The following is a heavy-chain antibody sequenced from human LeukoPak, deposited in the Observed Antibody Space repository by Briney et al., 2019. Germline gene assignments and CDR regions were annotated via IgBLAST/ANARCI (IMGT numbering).Heavy chain of an antibody. J-gene: IGHJ3*02. CDR3: ARGKKDYYDSSGYDAFDI. V-gene: IGHV4-31*11. CDR1: GGSFSGYY. D-gene: IGHD3-22*01. Sequence: PSETLSLTCAVYGGSFSGYYWSWIRQHPGKGLEWIGYIYYSGSTYYNPSLKSRVTISVDTSKNQFSLKLSSVTAADTAVYYCARGKKDYYDSSGYDAFDIWGQGTMVTVSS. CDR2: IYYSGST.